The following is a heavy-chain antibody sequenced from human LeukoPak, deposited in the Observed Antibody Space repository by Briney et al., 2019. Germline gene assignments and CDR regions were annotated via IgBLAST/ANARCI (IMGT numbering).Heavy chain of an antibody. D-gene: IGHD1-1*01. CDR1: GGSISSSSYY. CDR2: IYYSGST. J-gene: IGHJ4*02. CDR3: ARGNWNPTSYVDY. V-gene: IGHV4-39*07. Sequence: SETLSLTCTVSGGSISSSSYYWGWIRQPPGKGLEWIGSIYYSGSTYYNPSLKSRVTISVDTSKNQFSLKLSSVTAADTAVYYCARGNWNPTSYVDYWGQGTLVTVSS.